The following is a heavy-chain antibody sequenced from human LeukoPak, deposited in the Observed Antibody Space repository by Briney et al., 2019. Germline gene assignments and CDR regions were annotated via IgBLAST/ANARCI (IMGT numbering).Heavy chain of an antibody. V-gene: IGHV4-34*01. CDR2: INHSGST. CDR1: GGSFSGYY. CDR3: ARRIYDFWSGYRSSYYNGMDV. J-gene: IGHJ6*02. D-gene: IGHD3-3*01. Sequence: SETLSLTCDVYGGSFSGYYWSWIRQPPGKGLEWIGEINHSGSTNYNPSLKSRVTISVDTSKNQFSLKLSSVTAADTAVYYCARRIYDFWSGYRSSYYNGMDVWGQGTTVTVSS.